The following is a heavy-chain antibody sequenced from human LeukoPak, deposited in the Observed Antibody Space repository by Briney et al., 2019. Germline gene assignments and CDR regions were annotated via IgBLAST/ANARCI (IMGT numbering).Heavy chain of an antibody. V-gene: IGHV4-31*03. CDR2: IYYSGST. CDR1: GGSISSGGYY. CDR3: ARVDTAMVVVDY. J-gene: IGHJ4*02. D-gene: IGHD5-18*01. Sequence: SQTQSLTCTVSGGSISSGGYYWSWIRQHPGKGLEWIGYIYYSGSTYYNPSLKSRVTISVDTSKNQFSLKLSSVTAADTAVYYCARVDTAMVVVDYWGQGTLFTVSS.